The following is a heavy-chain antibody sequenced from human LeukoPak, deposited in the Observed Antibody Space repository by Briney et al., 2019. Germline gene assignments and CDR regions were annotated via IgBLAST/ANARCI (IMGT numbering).Heavy chain of an antibody. CDR1: GGSFSGYY. V-gene: IGHV4-34*01. CDR3: ASYGPTVWGHLFDY. CDR2: INHSGSI. Sequence: SETLSLTCAVFGGSFSGYYWSWIRQPPGKGLEWIGEINHSGSINYNSSLKSRVTISVDTSKNQFSLKLSSVTAADTAVYYCASYGPTVWGHLFDYWGQGTLVTVSS. J-gene: IGHJ4*02. D-gene: IGHD4-17*01.